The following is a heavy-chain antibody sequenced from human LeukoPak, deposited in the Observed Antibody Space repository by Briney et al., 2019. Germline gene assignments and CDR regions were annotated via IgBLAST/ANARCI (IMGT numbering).Heavy chain of an antibody. CDR1: GFTFSSYA. D-gene: IGHD6-13*01. V-gene: IGHV3-23*01. CDR3: AKGNSSSWYAPLDY. CDR2: ISGSGGST. J-gene: IGHJ4*02. Sequence: PGGSLRLSCAASGFTFSSYAMSWVRQAPGKVLEWVSAISGSGGSTYYADSVKGRFTISRDNSKNTLYLQMNSPRAEDTAVYYCAKGNSSSWYAPLDYWGQGTLVTVSS.